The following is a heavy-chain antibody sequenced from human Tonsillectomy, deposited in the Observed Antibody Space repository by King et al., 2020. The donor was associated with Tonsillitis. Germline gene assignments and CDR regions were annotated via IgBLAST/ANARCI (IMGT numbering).Heavy chain of an antibody. J-gene: IGHJ6*02. V-gene: IGHV3-30*03. Sequence: VQLVESGGGVVQPGGSLRLSCAASGFTFSSYGMHWVRQAPGKGLEWVATISYDGSNKYNADSVKGRFTISRDNSKSTLYLQMNSLRGEDTAVYYCATDLGEVTTDDHYFVIDVWGPGTTVTVSS. D-gene: IGHD4-11*01. CDR3: ATDLGEVTTDDHYFVIDV. CDR1: GFTFSSYG. CDR2: ISYDGSNK.